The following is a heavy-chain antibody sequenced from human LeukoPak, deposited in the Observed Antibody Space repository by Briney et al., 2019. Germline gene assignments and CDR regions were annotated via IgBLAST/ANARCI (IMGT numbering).Heavy chain of an antibody. CDR3: ARGQTTMTN. V-gene: IGHV3-7*03. D-gene: IGHD4-17*01. J-gene: IGHJ4*02. Sequence: PGGSLRLSCAASGFTFSSCWMSWVRQAPGKGLEWVANIKQDGSEKYYVDSVKGRFTIPRDNAKNSLYLQMNSLRAEDTAVYFCARGQTTMTNWGQGTLVTVSS. CDR1: GFTFSSCW. CDR2: IKQDGSEK.